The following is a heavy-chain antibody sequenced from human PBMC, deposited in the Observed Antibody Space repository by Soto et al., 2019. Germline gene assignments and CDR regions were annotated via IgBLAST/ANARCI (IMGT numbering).Heavy chain of an antibody. CDR2: IYWDDDK. D-gene: IGHD6-19*01. J-gene: IGHJ4*02. CDR1: GFSLSTSGVG. V-gene: IGHV2-5*02. Sequence: QITLKESGPALVEPTQTLTLTCTFSGFSLSTSGVGVGWIRQPPGKALEWLALIYWDDDKRYSPSLKSRLTITKDTSXXQVVLTMXXXXPXDTGTYYCAHTKIELAGTCLDNWGQGTLITVSS. CDR3: AHTKIELAGTCLDN.